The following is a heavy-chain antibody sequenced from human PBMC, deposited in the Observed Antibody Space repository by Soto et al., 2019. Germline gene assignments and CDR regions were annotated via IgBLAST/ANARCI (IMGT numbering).Heavy chain of an antibody. D-gene: IGHD1-26*01. J-gene: IGHJ4*02. V-gene: IGHV4-39*01. CDR2: IYYSGST. CDR3: ARNGYSGSYSDY. CDR1: GGSISSSSYY. Sequence: NPSETLSLTCTVSGGSISSSSYYWGWIRQPPGKGLERIGSIYYSGSTYYNPSLKSRVTISVDTSKNQFSLKLSSVTAADTAVYYCARNGYSGSYSDYWGQGTLVTVYS.